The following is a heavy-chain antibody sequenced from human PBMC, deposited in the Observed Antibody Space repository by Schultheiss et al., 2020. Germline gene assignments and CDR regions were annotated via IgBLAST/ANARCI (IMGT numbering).Heavy chain of an antibody. CDR2: IWYDGSNK. CDR1: GFTFSSYG. D-gene: IGHD4-17*01. Sequence: GGSLRLSCAASGFTFSSYGMHWVRQAPGKGLEWVAVIWYDGSNKYYADSVKGRFTISRDNSKNTLYLQMNSLRAEDTAVYYCAKDNPRRSVTTYWGAFDIWGQGTMVTVSS. V-gene: IGHV3-33*06. CDR3: AKDNPRRSVTTYWGAFDI. J-gene: IGHJ3*02.